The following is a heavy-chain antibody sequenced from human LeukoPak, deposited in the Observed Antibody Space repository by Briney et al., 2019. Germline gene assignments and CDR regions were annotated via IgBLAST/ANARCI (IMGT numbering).Heavy chain of an antibody. D-gene: IGHD3-9*01. CDR3: ATGGFDWSYTLFDY. CDR2: FDPEDGET. Sequence: GASVKVSCKVSGYTLTELSMHWVRQAPGKGLEWMGGFDPEDGETIYAQKFQGRVTMTEDTSTDTAYMELSSLRSEDTAVYYCATGGFDWSYTLFDYWGQGTLVTVSS. J-gene: IGHJ4*02. V-gene: IGHV1-24*01. CDR1: GYTLTELS.